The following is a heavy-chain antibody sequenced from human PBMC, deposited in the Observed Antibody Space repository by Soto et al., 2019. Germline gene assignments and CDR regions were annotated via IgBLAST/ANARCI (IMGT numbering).Heavy chain of an antibody. V-gene: IGHV1-3*01. Sequence: QVQLVQSGAVVKKPGASVKVSCKASGYTFSGYSLHWVRQAPGQRLEWMGWIDAASGNTKYSRRFRGRVSITSDTSASTAYMELSGLRSEDTAVYYCGRSVVGATGEILYNAMDVWGQGTTVTVSS. J-gene: IGHJ6*02. CDR2: IDAASGNT. CDR3: GRSVVGATGEILYNAMDV. D-gene: IGHD1-26*01. CDR1: GYTFSGYS.